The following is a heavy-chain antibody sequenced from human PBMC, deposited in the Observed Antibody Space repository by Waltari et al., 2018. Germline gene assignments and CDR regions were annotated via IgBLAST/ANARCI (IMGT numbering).Heavy chain of an antibody. Sequence: QVQLQESGPGLVKPSETLSLICTVPGYSVHSENFYWSWFRQPPGKGLGGIGYTYFSGTPNYNPSLKSRVTISVDTSKNQFSLHLTSVTAADTAVYYCARTTNGDYFGDYWGQGTLVTVSS. V-gene: IGHV4-61*01. CDR3: ARTTNGDYFGDY. CDR1: GYSVHSENFY. J-gene: IGHJ4*02. D-gene: IGHD4-17*01. CDR2: TYFSGTP.